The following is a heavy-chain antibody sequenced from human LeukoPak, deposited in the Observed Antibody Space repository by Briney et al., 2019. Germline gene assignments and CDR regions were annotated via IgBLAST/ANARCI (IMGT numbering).Heavy chain of an antibody. V-gene: IGHV3-21*01. Sequence: KPGGSLRLSCAASGFTFSSYTMNWVRQAPGKGLEWVSSISTPSYKYYSDSLKGRFTISRDNAKNSLYLQMNSLRAEDTAVYYCARDTYGSGNEVAFDIWGQGTMVTVS. D-gene: IGHD3-10*01. CDR3: ARDTYGSGNEVAFDI. J-gene: IGHJ3*02. CDR2: ISTPSYK. CDR1: GFTFSSYT.